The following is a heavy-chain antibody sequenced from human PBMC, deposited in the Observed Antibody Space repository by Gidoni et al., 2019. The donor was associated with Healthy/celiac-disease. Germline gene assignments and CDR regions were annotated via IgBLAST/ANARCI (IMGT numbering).Heavy chain of an antibody. D-gene: IGHD3-22*01. CDR1: GFTFSSYA. J-gene: IGHJ4*02. V-gene: IGHV3-64D*09. Sequence: EVQLVESGGGLVKPGGSLRLSRSAPGFTFSSYAMHRVRQAPGKGLEYVSAISSNGGSTYYADSVKSRFTISRDNSKNTLYLQMSSLRAEDTAVHYCVKDYDSSGSLGYWGQGTLVTVSS. CDR2: ISSNGGST. CDR3: VKDYDSSGSLGY.